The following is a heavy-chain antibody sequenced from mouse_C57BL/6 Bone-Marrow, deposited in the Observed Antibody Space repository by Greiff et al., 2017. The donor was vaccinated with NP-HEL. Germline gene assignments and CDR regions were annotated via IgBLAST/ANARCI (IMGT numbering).Heavy chain of an antibody. Sequence: QVQLQQSGAELVKPGASVKLSCKASGYTFTSYWMQWVKQRPGQGLEWIGEIDPSDSYTNYNQKFKGKATLTVDTSSSTAYMQLSSLTSEDSAVYYCARPDYGSSYGYWGQGTTLTVSS. CDR1: GYTFTSYW. CDR3: ARPDYGSSYGY. J-gene: IGHJ2*01. V-gene: IGHV1-50*01. D-gene: IGHD1-1*01. CDR2: IDPSDSYT.